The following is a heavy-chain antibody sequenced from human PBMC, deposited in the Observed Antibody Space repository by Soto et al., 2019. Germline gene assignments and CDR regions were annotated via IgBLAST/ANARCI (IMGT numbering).Heavy chain of an antibody. J-gene: IGHJ4*02. Sequence: ASVKVSCKASGYTFTSYGISWVRQAPGQGLEWMGWISAHNGNTNYAQKLQGRVTMTTDTSTSTAYMELRSLRSDDTAVYYCARVAYYYYDSSGYSDYWGQGTLVTVSS. D-gene: IGHD3-22*01. CDR3: ARVAYYYYDSSGYSDY. CDR1: GYTFTSYG. V-gene: IGHV1-18*01. CDR2: ISAHNGNT.